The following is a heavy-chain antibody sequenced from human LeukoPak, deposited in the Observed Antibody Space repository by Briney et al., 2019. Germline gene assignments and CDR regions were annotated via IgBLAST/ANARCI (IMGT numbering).Heavy chain of an antibody. CDR2: ISSDGTNT. Sequence: GGSLRLSCAASGFTISNYWMHWVRQAPGKGLVWVPRISSDGTNTNYADSVKGRFTISRDNAKNTLYLQMNSLGAEDTAVYYCARTSYDTGGYFEDWGQGTLVTVSS. V-gene: IGHV3-74*01. CDR1: GFTISNYW. J-gene: IGHJ4*02. D-gene: IGHD3-22*01. CDR3: ARTSYDTGGYFED.